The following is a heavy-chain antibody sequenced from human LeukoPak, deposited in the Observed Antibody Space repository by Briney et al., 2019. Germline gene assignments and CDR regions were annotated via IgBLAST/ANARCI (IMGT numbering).Heavy chain of an antibody. J-gene: IGHJ4*02. CDR3: ARVPYDYVWGSYPSDY. Sequence: GGSLRLSCAASGFTFSSYWMSWVRQAPGKGLEWVANIKQDGSEKYYVDSVKGRFTISRDNAKNSLYLQMNSLRAEDTAVYYCARVPYDYVWGSYPSDYWGQGTLVTVSS. D-gene: IGHD3-16*02. CDR1: GFTFSSYW. CDR2: IKQDGSEK. V-gene: IGHV3-7*01.